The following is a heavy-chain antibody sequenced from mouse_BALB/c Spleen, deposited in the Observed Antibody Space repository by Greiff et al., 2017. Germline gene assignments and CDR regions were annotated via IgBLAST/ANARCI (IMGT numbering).Heavy chain of an antibody. CDR1: GFTFSSYA. Sequence: DVQLVESGGGLVKPGGSLKLSCAASGFTFSSYAMSWVRQTPEKRLEWVASISSGGGTYYPDSVKGRFTISRDNARNILYLQMSSLRSEDTAMYYCARGSTMITIFAYWGQGTLVTVSA. V-gene: IGHV5-6-5*01. J-gene: IGHJ3*01. D-gene: IGHD2-4*01. CDR2: ISSGGGT. CDR3: ARGSTMITIFAY.